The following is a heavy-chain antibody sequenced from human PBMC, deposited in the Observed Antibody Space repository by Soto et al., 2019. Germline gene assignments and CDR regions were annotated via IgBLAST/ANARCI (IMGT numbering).Heavy chain of an antibody. D-gene: IGHD2-2*01. V-gene: IGHV3-23*01. CDR1: GFTFSSYA. J-gene: IGHJ4*02. CDR2: ISGSGGNT. CDR3: AKPTLYCSSTSCYDY. Sequence: EVQLLESGGGLVQPGGSLRLSCAASGFTFSSYAMTWVRQAPGKGLEWVSVISGSGGNTYYADSVKGRFTISRDNSKNTLYLQMNSLRAEDTAAYYCAKPTLYCSSTSCYDYWGQGTLVIVSS.